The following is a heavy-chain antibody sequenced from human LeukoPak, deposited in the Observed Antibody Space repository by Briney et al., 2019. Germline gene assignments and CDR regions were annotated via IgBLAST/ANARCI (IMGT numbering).Heavy chain of an antibody. J-gene: IGHJ2*01. D-gene: IGHD3-22*01. CDR2: ISSSSNYI. CDR3: ARDPITMIVVIITDWFFDL. CDR1: GFAFSTYS. V-gene: IGHV3-21*01. Sequence: PGGSLRLSCAASGFAFSTYSMNWVRLAPGKGLEWVSSISSSSNYIYYADSVKGRFTISRDNAKNSLYLQMNSLRAEDTAVHYCARDPITMIVVIITDWFFDLWGRGTLVTVSS.